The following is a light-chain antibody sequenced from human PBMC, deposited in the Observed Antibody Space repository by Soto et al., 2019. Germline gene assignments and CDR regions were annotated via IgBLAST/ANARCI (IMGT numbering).Light chain of an antibody. CDR3: QQYGSSPIT. V-gene: IGKV3-20*01. J-gene: IGKJ5*01. CDR1: QSISNSY. CDR2: GAS. Sequence: EIVLTQSPGTLSLSPGERATLSCRASQSISNSYLAWYQQRPGQAPRLLIYGASSRATGIPDRFSGSGSGTDFTLTISRLEPEDFAVYYCQQYGSSPITFGQGTRLEIK.